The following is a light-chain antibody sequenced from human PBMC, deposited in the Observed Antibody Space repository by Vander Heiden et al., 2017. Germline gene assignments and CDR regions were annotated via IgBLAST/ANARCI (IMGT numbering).Light chain of an antibody. V-gene: IGKV1-39*01. Sequence: DIKMTQSPSSLSAFVGDKVTVTCRASQRISSYLNWYQQKPGKAPKLLIYAASNLQSGFPSRFSGSGSGTDFTLTISSLQPEDFATYYCQQSYTTPPEKTFGPGTKVEIK. CDR3: QQSYTTPPEKT. CDR2: AAS. J-gene: IGKJ1*01. CDR1: QRISSY.